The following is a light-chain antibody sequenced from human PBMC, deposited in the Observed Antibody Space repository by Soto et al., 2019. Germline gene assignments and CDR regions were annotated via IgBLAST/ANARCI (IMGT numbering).Light chain of an antibody. Sequence: IVLTQSPGTRSLSQGERATLSCRASQSVSNNHLAWYQQKHGQAPRLVIYGASTRATGIPARFSGSVSGTEVSITISSLQKEDGPTYYCQQAASFTITFCQGTRLEIK. J-gene: IGKJ5*01. CDR3: QQAASFTIT. CDR2: GAS. V-gene: IGKV3-20*01. CDR1: QSVSNNH.